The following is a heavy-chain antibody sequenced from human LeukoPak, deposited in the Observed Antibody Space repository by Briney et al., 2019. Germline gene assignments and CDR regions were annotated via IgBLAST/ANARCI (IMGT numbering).Heavy chain of an antibody. V-gene: IGHV3-33*01. J-gene: IGHJ3*02. CDR2: IWYDGSNK. D-gene: IGHD3-10*01. CDR1: GFTFRSYG. CDR3: ARDPYGSGSTSFDI. Sequence: HPGGSLRLSCAASGFTFRSYGMHWVRQAPGKGLEWVAVIWYDGSNKYYADSVKGRFTISRDNSKNTLYLQMNSLRAEDTAVYYCARDPYGSGSTSFDIWGQGTMVTVSS.